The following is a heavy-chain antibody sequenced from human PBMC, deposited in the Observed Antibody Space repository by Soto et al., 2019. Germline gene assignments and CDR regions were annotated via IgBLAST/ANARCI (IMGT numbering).Heavy chain of an antibody. Sequence: GGSLRLSCAASGFTFSSYAIHWVRQAPGKGLEWVAVISYDGRNKYYADSVKGRFTISRDNSKNTLYLQMNSLRAEDTAVYYCARSLYFDWLSPLGYWGQGTLVTVSS. D-gene: IGHD3-9*01. CDR1: GFTFSSYA. CDR2: ISYDGRNK. CDR3: ARSLYFDWLSPLGY. V-gene: IGHV3-30*04. J-gene: IGHJ4*02.